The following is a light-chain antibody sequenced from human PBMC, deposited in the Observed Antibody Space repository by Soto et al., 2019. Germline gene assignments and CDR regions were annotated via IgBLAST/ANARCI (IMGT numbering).Light chain of an antibody. V-gene: IGKV1-5*03. CDR3: QQYNRYPYT. Sequence: DIQMTQSPSTLSASIGDRVTITCRASQRITNWLVWYQQKPGKAPKRLIYKASSLESGVSSRFSGSGSGTEFTLTISSLQPDDVATYYCQQYNRYPYTFGQGTQLAIQ. CDR1: QRITNW. J-gene: IGKJ2*01. CDR2: KAS.